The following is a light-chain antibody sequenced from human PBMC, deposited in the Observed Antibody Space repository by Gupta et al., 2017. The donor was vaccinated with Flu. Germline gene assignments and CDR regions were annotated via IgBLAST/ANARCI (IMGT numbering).Light chain of an antibody. CDR3: QKENGAPPP. Sequence: TQSPSSLSASLGARVSITCRTSQDIGISLAWYQQRPGKAPILLIYAASSLETGVPARFSGSGSGTDFTLTISSLQPEDVETYYCQKENGAPPPFGQGTKVEIK. V-gene: IGKV1-27*01. J-gene: IGKJ1*01. CDR2: AAS. CDR1: QDIGIS.